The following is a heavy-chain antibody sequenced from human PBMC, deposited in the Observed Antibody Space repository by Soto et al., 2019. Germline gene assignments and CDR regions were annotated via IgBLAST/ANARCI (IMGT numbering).Heavy chain of an antibody. CDR2: ISGSGGSP. Sequence: EVQVLESGGVLVQPVGSLRLSCVAPGLIFSNYAMSWVRQAPGKGLEWVSGISGSGGSPHYTDSAKGRFTISRDNSKNTLFLQMNTLRAEDTAVYYCAREGDITAAFDYWGQGTLVTVSS. D-gene: IGHD6-13*01. V-gene: IGHV3-23*01. CDR1: GLIFSNYA. CDR3: AREGDITAAFDY. J-gene: IGHJ4*02.